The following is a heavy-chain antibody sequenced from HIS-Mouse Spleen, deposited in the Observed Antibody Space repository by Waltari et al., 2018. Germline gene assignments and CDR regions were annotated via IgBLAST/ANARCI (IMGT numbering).Heavy chain of an antibody. V-gene: IGHV2-70*15. CDR3: ARIAEGYSSGWYAFDY. CDR1: GFSLSTSGLC. D-gene: IGHD6-19*01. CDR2: IDWDDDE. J-gene: IGHJ4*02. Sequence: QVTLRESGPALVKPTQTLTLTCTFSGFSLSTSGLCVSWIRQPPGKALEWLARIDWDDDEYYSTTRKTRLTSSKETSKNQVVLTMTNMDPVDTATYYCARIAEGYSSGWYAFDYWGQGTLVTVSS.